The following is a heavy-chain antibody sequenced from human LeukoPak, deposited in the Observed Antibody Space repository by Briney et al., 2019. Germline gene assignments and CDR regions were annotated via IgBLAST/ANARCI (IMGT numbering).Heavy chain of an antibody. J-gene: IGHJ4*02. CDR3: ARDEEGTSLSYFDN. CDR2: ISSGSTYI. Sequence: PGGSLRLSCTASGCTFRSYSMNWVRQAPGKGLEWVSSISSGSTYIYYTDSVKGRFTISRDNAKNSLYLQMNSLRDEDTAVYYCARDEEGTSLSYFDNWGQGTLVTVSS. CDR1: GCTFRSYS. V-gene: IGHV3-21*01. D-gene: IGHD1-1*01.